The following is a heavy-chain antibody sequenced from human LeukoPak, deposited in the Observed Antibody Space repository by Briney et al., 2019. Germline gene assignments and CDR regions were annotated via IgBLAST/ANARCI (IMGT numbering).Heavy chain of an antibody. D-gene: IGHD2-15*01. CDR3: ARGRYSIDY. CDR2: IYTSGST. Sequence: SETLSLTCSVSVGSIRSYHWIWLPQPAGKGLEWIGRIYTSGSTNYNPSLKSRVTMSVDTSKNQFSLKLSSVAVADTAVYYCARGRYSIDYRGQGTLVTVSS. V-gene: IGHV4-4*07. J-gene: IGHJ4*02. CDR1: VGSIRSYH.